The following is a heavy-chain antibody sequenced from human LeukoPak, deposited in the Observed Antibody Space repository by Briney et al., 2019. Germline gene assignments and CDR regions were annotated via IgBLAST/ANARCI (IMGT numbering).Heavy chain of an antibody. CDR2: IISSGSTI. V-gene: IGHV3-11*01. D-gene: IGHD3-3*01. J-gene: IGHJ4*02. CDR3: ASQYDFWSGYYDY. Sequence: GGCLRLSCAASGFTFSDYYMSWIRQAPGKGLEWGSYIISSGSTIYYADSVKGRFTISRDNAKNSLYLQMNSLRAEDTAVYYCASQYDFWSGYYDYWGQGTLVTVSS. CDR1: GFTFSDYY.